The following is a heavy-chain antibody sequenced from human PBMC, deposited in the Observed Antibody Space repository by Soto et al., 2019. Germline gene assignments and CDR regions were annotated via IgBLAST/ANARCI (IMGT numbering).Heavy chain of an antibody. V-gene: IGHV4-59*01. CDR3: ARGYSSGWFDY. J-gene: IGHJ4*02. Sequence: SETLSLTCTVSGGSISSYYWSWIRQPPGKGLEWIGYIYYSGSTNYNPSLKSRVTISVDTSKNQFSLKLSSVTAADTAVYYCARGYSSGWFDYWGQGTLVTVSS. D-gene: IGHD6-19*01. CDR2: IYYSGST. CDR1: GGSISSYY.